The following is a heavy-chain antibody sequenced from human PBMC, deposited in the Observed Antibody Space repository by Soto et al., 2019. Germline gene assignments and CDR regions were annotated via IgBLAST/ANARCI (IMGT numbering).Heavy chain of an antibody. CDR2: FDPENGET. CDR3: ATGVTTAANNWFDP. D-gene: IGHD2-15*01. CDR1: GYSLTELS. Sequence: ASVKVSCKVSGYSLTELSMHWVRQAPGKGLEWMGGFDPENGETIYAQKFQGRVTMTEDTSTDTAYMELSSLRSEDTAVYYCATGVTTAANNWFDPWGQGTLVTVSS. J-gene: IGHJ5*02. V-gene: IGHV1-24*01.